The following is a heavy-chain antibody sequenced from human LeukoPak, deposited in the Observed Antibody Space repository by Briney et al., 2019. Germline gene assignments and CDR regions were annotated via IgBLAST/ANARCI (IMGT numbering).Heavy chain of an antibody. CDR1: GYTFTCYY. CDR3: ARPGITMVRGVTEYNWFDP. J-gene: IGHJ5*02. V-gene: IGHV1-2*02. CDR2: INPNSGGT. D-gene: IGHD3-10*01. Sequence: ASVKVSCTASGYTFTCYYMHWVRQAPGQGLEWMGWINPNSGGTNYAQKFQGRVTMTRDTSISTAYMELSRLRSDDTAVYYCARPGITMVRGVTEYNWFDPWGQGTLVTVSS.